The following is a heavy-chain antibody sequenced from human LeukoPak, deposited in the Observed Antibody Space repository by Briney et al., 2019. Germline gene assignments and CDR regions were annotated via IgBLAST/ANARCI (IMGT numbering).Heavy chain of an antibody. V-gene: IGHV3-48*03. CDR3: ARMLGWWGYYYYYGMDV. CDR2: ISSSGSTI. CDR1: GFTFSSYE. Sequence: PGGSLRLSCAASGFTFSSYEMNWVRQAPGKGLEGVSYISSSGSTIYYADSVKGRFTISRDNAKNSLYLKTNSLRAEDTAVYYCARMLGWWGYYYYYGMDVWGKGATVTVSS. D-gene: IGHD6-19*01. J-gene: IGHJ6*04.